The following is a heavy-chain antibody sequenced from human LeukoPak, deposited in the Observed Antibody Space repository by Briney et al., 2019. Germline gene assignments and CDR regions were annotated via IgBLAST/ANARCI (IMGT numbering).Heavy chain of an antibody. Sequence: GGSLRLSCAASGFTFSNYWMHWVRQAPGKGLVWVSRINSDGINTSYADSVKGRFTISRDNSKNTLYLQMNSLRAEDTAVYYCAKGNYYDKIDYWGQGTLVTVSS. J-gene: IGHJ4*02. CDR1: GFTFSNYW. CDR3: AKGNYYDKIDY. V-gene: IGHV3-74*01. D-gene: IGHD3-22*01. CDR2: INSDGINT.